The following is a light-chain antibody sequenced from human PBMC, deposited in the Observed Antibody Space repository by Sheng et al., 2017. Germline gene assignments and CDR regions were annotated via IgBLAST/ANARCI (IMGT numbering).Light chain of an antibody. CDR1: QSVTSNN. V-gene: IGKV3-20*01. CDR3: QQYFNSPWT. J-gene: IGKJ1*01. CDR2: VHL. Sequence: EIVLTQSPGTLSLSPGERATLSCRASQSVTSNNLAWYQQKPGQAPGSSSLVHLTGPLASQTGSLPVCPGTDFTLTISRLEPEDFAVYFCQQYFNSPWTFGQGTRVEVK.